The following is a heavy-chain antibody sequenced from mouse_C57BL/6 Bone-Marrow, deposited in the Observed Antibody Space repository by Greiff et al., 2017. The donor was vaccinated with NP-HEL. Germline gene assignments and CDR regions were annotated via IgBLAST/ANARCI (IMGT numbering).Heavy chain of an antibody. J-gene: IGHJ3*01. CDR3: ARGEGIYYDYRFAY. CDR2: IDPSDSET. CDR1: GYTFTSYW. D-gene: IGHD2-4*01. V-gene: IGHV1-52*01. Sequence: QVQLQQPGAELVRPGSSVKLSCKASGYTFTSYWMHWVKQRPIQGLEWIGNIDPSDSETHYNQKFKDKATLTVDKSSSTAYMQRSSLTSEDSAVYYCARGEGIYYDYRFAYWGQGTLVTVSA.